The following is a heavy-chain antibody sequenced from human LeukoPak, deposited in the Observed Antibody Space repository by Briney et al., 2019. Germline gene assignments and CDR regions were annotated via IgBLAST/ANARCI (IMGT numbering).Heavy chain of an antibody. V-gene: IGHV1-18*01. CDR1: GYTFNSYG. J-gene: IGHJ4*02. D-gene: IGHD6-19*01. CDR3: ARDLYSSGWYHFDY. CDR2: ISAYNGNT. Sequence: GASVKVSCKASGYTFNSYGISWVRQAPGQGLEWMGWISAYNGNTNYAQKLQGRVTMTTDTSTSTAYMELRSLRSDDTAVYYCARDLYSSGWYHFDYWGQGTLVTVSS.